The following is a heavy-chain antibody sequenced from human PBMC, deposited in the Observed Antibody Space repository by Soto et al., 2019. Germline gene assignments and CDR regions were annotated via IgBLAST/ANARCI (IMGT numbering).Heavy chain of an antibody. CDR1: GGTXSSYA. V-gene: IGHV1-69*13. J-gene: IGHJ4*02. CDR3: ARRDHDYGGNLDY. D-gene: IGHD4-17*01. Sequence: GASVKVSCKASGGTXSSYAISWVRQAPGQGLEWMGGIIPIFGTANYAQKFQGRVTITADESTSTAYMELSSLRSEDTAVYYCARRDHDYGGNLDYWGQGTLVTVSS. CDR2: IIPIFGTA.